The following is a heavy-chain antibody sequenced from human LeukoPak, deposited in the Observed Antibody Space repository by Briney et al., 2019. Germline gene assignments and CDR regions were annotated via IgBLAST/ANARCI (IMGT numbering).Heavy chain of an antibody. D-gene: IGHD3-10*01. CDR2: IWYDGSNK. V-gene: IGHV3-33*01. CDR1: GFTFSSYG. Sequence: GGSLRLSCAASGFTFSSYGMHWVRQAPGKGLEWVAVIWYDGSNKYYADSVKARFTISRDNSKNTLFLQMNSLRAEDTAVYYCARGNYYNSGSLDYWGQGTLVTVSS. J-gene: IGHJ4*02. CDR3: ARGNYYNSGSLDY.